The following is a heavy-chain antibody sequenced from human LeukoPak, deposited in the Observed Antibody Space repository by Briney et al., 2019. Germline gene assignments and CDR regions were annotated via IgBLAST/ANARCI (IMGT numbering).Heavy chain of an antibody. CDR3: ARPPSGSTTGNFDY. CDR2: IYPGDSDT. V-gene: IGHV5-51*01. J-gene: IGHJ4*02. Sequence: GESLKISCKGSGYNFANYWIGWVRQMPGKGLEWMGIIYPGDSDTRYSPSFHGQVTISADKSISTAYLQWSSLKASDTAMYYCARPPSGSTTGNFDYWGQGTLVTVSS. CDR1: GYNFANYW. D-gene: IGHD1-26*01.